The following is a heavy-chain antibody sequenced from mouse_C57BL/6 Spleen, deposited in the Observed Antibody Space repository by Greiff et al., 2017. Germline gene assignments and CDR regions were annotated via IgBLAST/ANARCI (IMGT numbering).Heavy chain of an antibody. J-gene: IGHJ4*01. CDR3: ARRTWEPYYAMDY. Sequence: QVQLQQSGPGLVQPSQSLSITCTASGFSFTSYGVHWVRQSPGKGLEWLGVIWSGGRTDYNAAFISRLSISKDNSKSQAFFKMNSLQADDTAKYYCARRTWEPYYAMDYWGQGTSVTVSS. CDR2: IWSGGRT. CDR1: GFSFTSYG. D-gene: IGHD4-1*01. V-gene: IGHV2-2*01.